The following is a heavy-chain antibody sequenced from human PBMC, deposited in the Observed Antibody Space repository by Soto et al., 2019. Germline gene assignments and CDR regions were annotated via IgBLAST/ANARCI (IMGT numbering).Heavy chain of an antibody. J-gene: IGHJ4*02. CDR3: ARDLSYSGYYTAFDY. CDR1: GGSVSSGSYY. V-gene: IGHV4-61*01. CDR2: IYYSGST. D-gene: IGHD5-12*01. Sequence: SETLSLTCTVSGGSVSSGSYYWSWIRQPPGKGLEWIGYIYYSGSTNYNPSLKCRVTISVDTSKNQFSLKLSSVTAADTAVYYCARDLSYSGYYTAFDYWGQGTLVTVSS.